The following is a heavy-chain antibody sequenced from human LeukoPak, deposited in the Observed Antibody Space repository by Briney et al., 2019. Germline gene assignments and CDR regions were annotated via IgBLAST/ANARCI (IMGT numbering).Heavy chain of an antibody. J-gene: IGHJ4*02. D-gene: IGHD1-14*01. Sequence: GGSLRLSCAASGFTFSNYWMHWVCQAPGKGLVWASRIYTDGSSTNYADSVKGRFTISRDNAKNTLYLQMNSLRGEDTAVYYCARGASNRFDYWGQGTLVTVSS. CDR1: GFTFSNYW. CDR3: ARGASNRFDY. V-gene: IGHV3-74*01. CDR2: IYTDGSST.